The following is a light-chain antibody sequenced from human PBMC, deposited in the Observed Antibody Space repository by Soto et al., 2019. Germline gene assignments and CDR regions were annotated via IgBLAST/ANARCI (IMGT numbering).Light chain of an antibody. CDR2: GAS. Sequence: ESGMTQSPATLSVSQGERATLHCRASQSVSSNLAWYQQKPGQAPRLLIYGASTRATGIPARFSGSGSGTEFTLTISSLQSEDFAVYYCQQYNNWPPWTFGEGTKVAIK. CDR1: QSVSSN. J-gene: IGKJ1*01. CDR3: QQYNNWPPWT. V-gene: IGKV3-15*01.